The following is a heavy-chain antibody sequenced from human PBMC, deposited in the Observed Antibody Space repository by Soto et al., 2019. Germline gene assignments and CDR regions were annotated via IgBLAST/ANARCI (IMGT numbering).Heavy chain of an antibody. Sequence: QVQLVQSGAEVKKPGASVKVSCKASGYTFTSYAMHWVRQAPGQRLEWMGWINAGNGNTKYSQKIQGRVTITRDTSASTAYMELSSLRSEDTAVYYCASGGQWLAPFDYWGQGTLVTVSS. V-gene: IGHV1-3*01. D-gene: IGHD6-19*01. CDR2: INAGNGNT. J-gene: IGHJ4*02. CDR1: GYTFTSYA. CDR3: ASGGQWLAPFDY.